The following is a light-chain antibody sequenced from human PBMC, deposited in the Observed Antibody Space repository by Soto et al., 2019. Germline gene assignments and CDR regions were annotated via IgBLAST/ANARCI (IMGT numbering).Light chain of an antibody. CDR2: DVS. V-gene: IGLV2-14*01. CDR3: SSSSSSSTLNV. Sequence: QSALTQPASVSGSPGQSITISCTGTSSDVGGYNYVSWYQQHPGKAPKLMIYDVSNRPSGVSNRFSGSKSGNTASLTISGLQQEDEADDYCSSSSSSSTLNVFGTGTKVTVL. CDR1: SSDVGGYNY. J-gene: IGLJ1*01.